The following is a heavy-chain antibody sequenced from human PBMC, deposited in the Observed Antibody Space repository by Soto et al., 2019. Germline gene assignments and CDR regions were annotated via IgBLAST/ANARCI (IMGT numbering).Heavy chain of an antibody. V-gene: IGHV3-73*02. CDR2: IRSKANSYAT. Sequence: EVQLVESGGGLVQPGGSLKLSCAASGFTFSGSAMHWVRQASGKGLEWVGRIRSKANSYATAYAASVKGRFTISRDDSKYTAYLKMNSLKTEDTAVYCCFRAGIAAAGSVRSWFDYGGQGTLVTVSS. J-gene: IGHJ4*02. CDR3: FRAGIAAAGSVRSWFDY. CDR1: GFTFSGSA. D-gene: IGHD6-13*01.